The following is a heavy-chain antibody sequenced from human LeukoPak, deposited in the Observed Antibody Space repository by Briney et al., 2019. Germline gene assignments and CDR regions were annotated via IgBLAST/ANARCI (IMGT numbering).Heavy chain of an antibody. V-gene: IGHV3-73*01. Sequence: GGSLTLSCAASGFTFSGSAMHWVRQASGKGLEWVGRIRSKANSYATAYAASVKGRFTISRDDSKNTAYLQMNSLKTEDTAVYYCTRPGYSSSWYGPRGYYYGMDVWGQGTTVTVSS. D-gene: IGHD6-13*01. CDR2: IRSKANSYAT. CDR3: TRPGYSSSWYGPRGYYYGMDV. J-gene: IGHJ6*02. CDR1: GFTFSGSA.